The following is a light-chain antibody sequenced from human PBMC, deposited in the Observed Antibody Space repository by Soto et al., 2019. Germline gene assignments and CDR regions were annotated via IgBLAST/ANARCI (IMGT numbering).Light chain of an antibody. CDR1: SSDIGRYDY. CDR3: SSYTSSTTYV. V-gene: IGLV2-14*01. CDR2: EVS. J-gene: IGLJ1*01. Sequence: QSVLPQPASVSGSPGQSITISCTGTSSDIGRYDYVSWYQQHPGRAPKLMIYEVSNRPSGVSDRFSGSRSANTASLTISGLQAEDEADYYCSSYTSSTTYVFGTGTKVTVL.